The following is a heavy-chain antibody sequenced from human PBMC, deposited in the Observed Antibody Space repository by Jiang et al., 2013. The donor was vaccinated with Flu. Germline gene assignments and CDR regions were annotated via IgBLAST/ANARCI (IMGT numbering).Heavy chain of an antibody. Sequence: QLLESGGGLVQPGGSLRLSCSASGFTFGSYAMHWVRQAPGKGLEYVSSISSNGGSTYYADSVKGRFIISRDTSKNTLYLQMSSLRAEDTAVYYCVIGRVYWGQGTLVTVSS. J-gene: IGHJ4*02. V-gene: IGHV3-64D*08. CDR3: VIGRVY. CDR1: GFTFGSYA. CDR2: ISSNGGST.